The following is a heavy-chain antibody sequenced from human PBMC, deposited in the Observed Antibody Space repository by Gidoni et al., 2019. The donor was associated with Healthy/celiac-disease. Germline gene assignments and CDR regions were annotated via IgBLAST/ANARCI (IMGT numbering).Heavy chain of an antibody. J-gene: IGHJ4*02. V-gene: IGHV1-69*04. D-gene: IGHD3-22*01. CDR1: GGTFRSYA. CDR3: ALFSGYYYEGY. Sequence: QVQLVQSGAEVKKPGSSVKVSCKASGGTFRSYAISWVRQAPGQGLEWMGRIIPILGIANYAQKFQGRVTITADKSTSTAYMELSSLRSEDTAVYYCALFSGYYYEGYWGQGTLVTVSS. CDR2: IIPILGIA.